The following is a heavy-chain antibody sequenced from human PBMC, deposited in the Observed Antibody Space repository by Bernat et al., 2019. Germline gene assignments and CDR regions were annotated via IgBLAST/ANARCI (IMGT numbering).Heavy chain of an antibody. Sequence: QVQLQQWGAGLLKPSETLSLTCAVYGGSFSGYYWSWIRQPPGKGLEWIGEINHSGSTNYNPSLKSRVTISVDTSKNQFSLKLSSVTAADTAVYYCASVRTADHAFDIWGQGTMVTVSS. CDR1: GGSFSGYY. V-gene: IGHV4-34*01. D-gene: IGHD2-8*01. CDR2: INHSGST. J-gene: IGHJ3*02. CDR3: ASVRTADHAFDI.